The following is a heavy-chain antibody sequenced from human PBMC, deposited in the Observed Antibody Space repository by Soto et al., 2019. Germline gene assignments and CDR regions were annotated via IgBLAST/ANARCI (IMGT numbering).Heavy chain of an antibody. V-gene: IGHV3-48*03. CDR1: GFTFSSYE. J-gene: IGHJ6*02. CDR2: ISSSGSTI. CDR3: ARDKTGTTGYYYYYGMDV. D-gene: IGHD1-7*01. Sequence: EVQLVESGGGLVQPGGSLRLSCAASGFTFSSYEMNWVRQAPGKGLEWVSYISSSGSTIYYADSVKGRFTISRDNAKNSLYLQMNSLRAEDTAVYYCARDKTGTTGYYYYYGMDVWGQGTTVTVSS.